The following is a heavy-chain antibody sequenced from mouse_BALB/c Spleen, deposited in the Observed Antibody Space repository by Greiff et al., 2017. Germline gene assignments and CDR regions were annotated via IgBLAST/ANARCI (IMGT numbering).Heavy chain of an antibody. CDR3: ARGIYYDY. V-gene: IGHV1S137*01. CDR2: ISTYYGDA. D-gene: IGHD1-1*01. Sequence: QVQLKESGAELVRPGVSVKISCKGSGYTFTDYAMHWVKQSHAKSLEWIGVISTYYGDASYNQKFKGKATMTVDKSSSTAYMELARLTSEDSAIYYCARGIYYDYWGQGTTLTVSS. J-gene: IGHJ2*01. CDR1: GYTFTDYA.